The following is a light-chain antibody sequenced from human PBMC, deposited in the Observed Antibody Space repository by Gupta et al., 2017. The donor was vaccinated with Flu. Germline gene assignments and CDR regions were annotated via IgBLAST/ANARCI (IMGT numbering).Light chain of an antibody. V-gene: IGKV1-16*01. CDR2: GAS. Sequence: PTSLSASVGDRVTITCRASQGVRNYLAWFQRKPGKAPKFLIYGASSRNSGVPSRFSGSGSGTDFTLTISSRQPEDFATYYCQQEHSSPWTFGQGTKVEIK. J-gene: IGKJ1*01. CDR1: QGVRNY. CDR3: QQEHSSPWT.